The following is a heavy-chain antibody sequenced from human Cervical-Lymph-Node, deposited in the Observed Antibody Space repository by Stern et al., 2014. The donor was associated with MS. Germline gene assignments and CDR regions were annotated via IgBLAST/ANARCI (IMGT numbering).Heavy chain of an antibody. V-gene: IGHV3-9*01. D-gene: IGHD6-19*01. Sequence: EVQLVESGGGLVQPGRSLRLSCAASGFTFDDYAMHWVRQAPGTGLEWVSGISWNSGSIGYADSVKGRFTISRDNAKNSLYLQMNSLRAEDTALYYCAKDRQQWLVQFDYWGQGTLVTVSS. CDR3: AKDRQQWLVQFDY. CDR1: GFTFDDYA. J-gene: IGHJ4*02. CDR2: ISWNSGSI.